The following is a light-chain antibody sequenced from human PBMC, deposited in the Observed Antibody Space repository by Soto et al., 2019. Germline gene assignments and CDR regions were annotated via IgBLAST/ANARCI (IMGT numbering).Light chain of an antibody. CDR2: EIS. CDR1: QSVRSN. CDR3: QQYSDWPLT. V-gene: IGKV3-15*01. J-gene: IGKJ3*01. Sequence: EIVMTQSPATLSVSPGQRATLSCRASQSVRSNYLAWYQQKPGPAPRLLIHEISTRAPGIPARFSGSGSGTEFTPATSSLQSEDLAVDCCQQYSDWPLTFGPGTKVDI.